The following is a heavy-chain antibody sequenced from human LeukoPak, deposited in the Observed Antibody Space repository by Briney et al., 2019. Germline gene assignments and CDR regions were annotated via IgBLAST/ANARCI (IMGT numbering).Heavy chain of an antibody. D-gene: IGHD6-19*01. Sequence: SETLSLTCTVSGVSISSGSYYWSWIRQPPGKGLEWIGEINHSGSTNYNPSLKSRVTISVDTSKNQFSLKLSSVTAADTAVYYCARGSSAWGYDYWGQGTLVTVSS. CDR1: GVSISSGSYY. CDR3: ARGSSAWGYDY. CDR2: INHSGST. V-gene: IGHV4-39*07. J-gene: IGHJ4*02.